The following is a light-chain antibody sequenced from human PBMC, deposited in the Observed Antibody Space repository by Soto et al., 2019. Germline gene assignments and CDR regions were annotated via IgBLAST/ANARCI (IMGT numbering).Light chain of an antibody. CDR1: QGLVYSDGNTF. CDR2: QVF. J-gene: IGKJ1*01. Sequence: DVVMTQSPLSLSVTLGQPASISCRSSQGLVYSDGNTFLNWFHQRPGQSPRRLIPQVFNRDSGVPDRLIGDGSGTSYTLTISRVEAADVGIYYCVQGTHWPWTFGQGTKVEIK. CDR3: VQGTHWPWT. V-gene: IGKV2-30*01.